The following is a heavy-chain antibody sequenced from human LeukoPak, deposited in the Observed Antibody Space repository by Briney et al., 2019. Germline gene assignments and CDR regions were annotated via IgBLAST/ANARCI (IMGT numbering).Heavy chain of an antibody. CDR2: VSYDGTT. J-gene: IGHJ4*02. D-gene: IGHD2-21*01. V-gene: IGHV4-59*02. Sequence: SETLSLTCSVSGDSVTKYYWSWIRQPPGKGLEWIGYVSYDGTTNYTPSLRSRAIMAVDTAINNISLRLTSMTAADTAVYYCARLGCHGDGCYNHWGQGTLVTVSS. CDR1: GDSVTKYY. CDR3: ARLGCHGDGCYNH.